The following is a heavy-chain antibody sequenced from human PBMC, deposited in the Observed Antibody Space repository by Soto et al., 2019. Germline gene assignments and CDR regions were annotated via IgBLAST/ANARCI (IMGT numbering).Heavy chain of an antibody. CDR2: IYYSGST. Sequence: QVQLQESGPGLVKPSQTLSLTCTVSGGSISSGDYYWSWIRQPPGKGLEWIGYIYYSGSTYYNPSLKSRLTISVDTSKNQFSLKLSSVTAADTAVYYCARGGLGGYFDWLLDSPPDYWGQGTLVTVSS. CDR1: GGSISSGDYY. D-gene: IGHD3-9*01. CDR3: ARGGLGGYFDWLLDSPPDY. V-gene: IGHV4-30-4*01. J-gene: IGHJ4*02.